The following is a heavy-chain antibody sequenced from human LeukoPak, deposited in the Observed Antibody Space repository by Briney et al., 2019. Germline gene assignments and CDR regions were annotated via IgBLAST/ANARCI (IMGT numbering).Heavy chain of an antibody. CDR2: ISYDGSNK. D-gene: IGHD5-12*01. CDR3: AKGRGVATLPDY. Sequence: GGSLRLSCAASGFTFSSYGMHWVRQAPGKGLEWVAVISYDGSNKYYADSVKGRFTISRDNSKNTLYLQMNSLRAEDTAVYYCAKGRGVATLPDYWGQGTLVTVSS. J-gene: IGHJ4*02. CDR1: GFTFSSYG. V-gene: IGHV3-30*18.